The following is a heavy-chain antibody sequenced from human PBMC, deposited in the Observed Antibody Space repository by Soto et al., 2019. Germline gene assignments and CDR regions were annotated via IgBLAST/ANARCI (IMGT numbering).Heavy chain of an antibody. J-gene: IGHJ2*01. CDR3: AGRFFYDFWSGYYSRSNDWYFDL. CDR2: IFSNDEK. V-gene: IGHV2-26*01. Sequence: QVTLKESGPVLVKPTETLTLTCTVSGFSLSNARMGVSWIRQPPGKALEWLAHIFSNDEKSYSTSLKSRLTISTDTSKSQVVLTMTNMDPVDTATYYCAGRFFYDFWSGYYSRSNDWYFDLWGRGTLVTVSS. D-gene: IGHD3-3*01. CDR1: GFSLSNARMG.